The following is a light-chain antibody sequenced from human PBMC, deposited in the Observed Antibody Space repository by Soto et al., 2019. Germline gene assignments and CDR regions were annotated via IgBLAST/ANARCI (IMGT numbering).Light chain of an antibody. CDR2: WAS. V-gene: IGKV4-1*01. Sequence: DIVMTQSPDSLAVSLGERATINCKSSQNVLSTSNNRNYLAWNQHKPGHPPQLLVSWASTRDSAVPDRFSGSGSGTDFTLTISSLQAEDAAVYYCQQYYTTPHTFGQGTKVEI. CDR3: QQYYTTPHT. J-gene: IGKJ1*01. CDR1: QNVLSTSNNRNY.